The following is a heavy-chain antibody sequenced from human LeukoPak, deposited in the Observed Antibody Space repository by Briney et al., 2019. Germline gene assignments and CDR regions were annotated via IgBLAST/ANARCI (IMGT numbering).Heavy chain of an antibody. D-gene: IGHD3-10*01. Sequence: GGSLRLSCAASGFTFSSYSMNWVRQAPGKGLEWVSYISSSSSTIYYADSVKGRFTISRDNAKNSLYLQMNSLRAEDTAVYYCASSYGSGRSHWGQGTLVTVSS. V-gene: IGHV3-48*04. CDR1: GFTFSSYS. J-gene: IGHJ4*02. CDR2: ISSSSSTI. CDR3: ASSYGSGRSH.